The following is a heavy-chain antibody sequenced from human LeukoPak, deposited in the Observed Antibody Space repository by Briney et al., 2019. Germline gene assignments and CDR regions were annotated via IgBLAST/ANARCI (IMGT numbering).Heavy chain of an antibody. D-gene: IGHD2-15*01. CDR1: GDSVSRNSAA. CDR2: ANYRSKWYY. J-gene: IGHJ3*02. V-gene: IGHV6-1*01. CDR3: VGCSGGSCHSGAFEI. Sequence: SQTLSLTCDISGDSVSRNSAAWNWIRQSPSRGIEWLARANYRSKWYYDYAVSVKSRITINTDTSKNQFMLQLNFVTPEDTAVYYCVGCSGGSCHSGAFEIWGQGTKVTVSS.